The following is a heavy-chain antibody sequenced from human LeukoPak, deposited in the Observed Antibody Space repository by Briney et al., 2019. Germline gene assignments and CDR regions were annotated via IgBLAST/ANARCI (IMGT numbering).Heavy chain of an antibody. Sequence: ASVKVSCKASGYTFTGYYMHWVRQAPGQGLEWMGWINPNSGGTNYAQKFQGRVTMTRDTSISTAYMELSRLRSDDTAVYYCAREGDSGSHYRPFDYWGQGTLVTVSS. CDR3: AREGDSGSHYRPFDY. CDR2: INPNSGGT. V-gene: IGHV1-2*02. D-gene: IGHD1-26*01. J-gene: IGHJ4*02. CDR1: GYTFTGYY.